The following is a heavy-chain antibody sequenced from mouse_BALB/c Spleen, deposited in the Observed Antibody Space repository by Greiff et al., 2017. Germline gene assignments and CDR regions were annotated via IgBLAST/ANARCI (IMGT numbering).Heavy chain of an antibody. Sequence: VQLQQSGPGLVQPSQSLSITCTVSGFSLTSYGVHWVRQSPGKGLEWLGVIWSGGSTDYNAAFISRLSISKDNSKSQVFFKMNSLQANDTAIYYCARNENYRYDGGFAYWGQGTLVTVSA. CDR1: GFSLTSYG. CDR3: ARNENYRYDGGFAY. J-gene: IGHJ3*01. V-gene: IGHV2-2*02. CDR2: IWSGGST. D-gene: IGHD2-14*01.